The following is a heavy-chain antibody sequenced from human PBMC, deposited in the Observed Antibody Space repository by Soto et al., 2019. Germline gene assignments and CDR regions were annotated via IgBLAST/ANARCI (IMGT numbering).Heavy chain of an antibody. Sequence: SKTLSLTCTVSGGSISSGGYYWSWIRQHPGKGLEWIGYIYYSGSTYYNPSLKSRVTISVDTSKNQFSLKLSSVTAADTAVYYCARAAFIVGAPYFDYWGHGTLVTVSS. V-gene: IGHV4-31*03. J-gene: IGHJ4*01. CDR1: GGSISSGGYY. CDR3: ARAAFIVGAPYFDY. D-gene: IGHD1-26*01. CDR2: IYYSGST.